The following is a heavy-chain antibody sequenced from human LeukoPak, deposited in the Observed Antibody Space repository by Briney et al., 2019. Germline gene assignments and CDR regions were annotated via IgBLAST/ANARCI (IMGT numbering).Heavy chain of an antibody. CDR1: GYSFTSYG. Sequence: ASVKVSCKASGYSFTSYGFNWVRQAPGQGLEWMGWMSAYNGKTNYAHSLQGRVTVTADTSTSTAYMELRSLRSEDTAVYYCARGMGYSYGHPQGAFDIWGQGTMVTVSS. CDR2: MSAYNGKT. D-gene: IGHD5-18*01. CDR3: ARGMGYSYGHPQGAFDI. V-gene: IGHV1-18*01. J-gene: IGHJ3*02.